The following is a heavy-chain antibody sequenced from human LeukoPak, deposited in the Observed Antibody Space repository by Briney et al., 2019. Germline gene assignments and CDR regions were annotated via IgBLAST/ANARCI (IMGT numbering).Heavy chain of an antibody. D-gene: IGHD6-19*01. CDR3: ARHWDNNGWNFDY. Sequence: SETLSLTCTVSGGSISGYYWSWIRQPPGKGLEWIGFIYYSGSTKYNPSLKSRVTISVDTSKNQFSLKLTSVTAADTAVYYCARHWDNNGWNFDYWGQGTLVTVSS. J-gene: IGHJ4*02. CDR1: GGSISGYY. V-gene: IGHV4-59*08. CDR2: IYYSGST.